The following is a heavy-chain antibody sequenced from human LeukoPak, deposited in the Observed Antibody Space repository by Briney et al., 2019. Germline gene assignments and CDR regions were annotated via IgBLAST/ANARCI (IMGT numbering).Heavy chain of an antibody. V-gene: IGHV4-59*01. CDR3: ASSVIAVAGLDY. D-gene: IGHD6-19*01. Sequence: SETLSLTCTVSGGSISSYYWSWIRQPPGKGLEWIGYIYYSGSTNYNPSLKSRVTISVDTSKDQLSLKLSSVTAADTAVYYCASSVIAVAGLDYWGQGTLVTVSS. CDR1: GGSISSYY. J-gene: IGHJ4*02. CDR2: IYYSGST.